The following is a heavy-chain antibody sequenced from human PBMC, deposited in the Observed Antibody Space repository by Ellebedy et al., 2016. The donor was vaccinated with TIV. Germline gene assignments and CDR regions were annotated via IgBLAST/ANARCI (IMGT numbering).Heavy chain of an antibody. V-gene: IGHV1-18*04. CDR2: ISGYNGNT. CDR1: GYMFTSYS. CDR3: ARGNINNWFDP. J-gene: IGHJ5*02. D-gene: IGHD4-11*01. Sequence: ASVKVSCXASGYMFTSYSINWVRQAPGQGLEWMGRISGYNGNTHYAQRFQDRVTMTIDTSATTAYMELRSLRSDDTAVYFCARGNINNWFDPWGQGTLVTVSS.